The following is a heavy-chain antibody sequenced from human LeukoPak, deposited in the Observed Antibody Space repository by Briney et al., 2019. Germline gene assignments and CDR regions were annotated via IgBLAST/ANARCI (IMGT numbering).Heavy chain of an antibody. CDR3: AGRTYGRYYFAY. CDR1: GDSISSSSYY. D-gene: IGHD3-10*01. J-gene: IGHJ4*02. Sequence: PSETLSLTCTVSGDSISSSSYYWNWIRQPPGKGLEWIGSIYYSGTTYYNPSLKSRVTISVDTSKNQFSLKLSSVTAADTAVYYCAGRTYGRYYFAYWGQGSLVTVSS. V-gene: IGHV4-39*01. CDR2: IYYSGTT.